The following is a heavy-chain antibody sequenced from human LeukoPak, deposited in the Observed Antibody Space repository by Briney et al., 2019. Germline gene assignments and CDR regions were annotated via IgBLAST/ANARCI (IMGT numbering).Heavy chain of an antibody. V-gene: IGHV4-4*07. D-gene: IGHD3-16*02. Sequence: PSQTLSLTCTVSSGSISNFHWSWIRQPAGKGLEWIGRIFTSGSTNYNPSLKSRVTMSVDTSKKQFSLKLSSVTAADTAVYYCARDRQTFYDYIGGNYRFYLDYWGQGTLVTVSS. CDR1: SGSISNFH. J-gene: IGHJ4*02. CDR2: IFTSGST. CDR3: ARDRQTFYDYIGGNYRFYLDY.